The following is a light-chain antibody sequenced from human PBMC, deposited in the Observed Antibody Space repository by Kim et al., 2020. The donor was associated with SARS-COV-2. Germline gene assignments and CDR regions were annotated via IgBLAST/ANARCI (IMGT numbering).Light chain of an antibody. CDR2: YDS. CDR3: QVWDRNADKYV. J-gene: IGLJ1*01. CDR1: NIESKS. V-gene: IGLV3-21*04. Sequence: PGQTASITCGGHNIESKSVNWYQQKPGQAPVVVIYYDSDRPSGIPERISGSNSGNTATLTISRVEAGDEADYYCQVWDRNADKYVFGPGTKVTVL.